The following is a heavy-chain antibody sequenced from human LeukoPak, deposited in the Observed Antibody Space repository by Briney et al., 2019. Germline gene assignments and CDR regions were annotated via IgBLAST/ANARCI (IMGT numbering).Heavy chain of an antibody. Sequence: PGGSLRLSCAASGFTFSSYWMSWVRQAPGKGLEWVANIKQDGSEKYYVDSVKGRFTISRDNAKNSLYLQMNSLRAEDTAVYYCARGYDYVWGSYYFDCWGQGTLVTVSS. J-gene: IGHJ4*02. V-gene: IGHV3-7*01. CDR1: GFTFSSYW. CDR2: IKQDGSEK. CDR3: ARGYDYVWGSYYFDC. D-gene: IGHD3-16*01.